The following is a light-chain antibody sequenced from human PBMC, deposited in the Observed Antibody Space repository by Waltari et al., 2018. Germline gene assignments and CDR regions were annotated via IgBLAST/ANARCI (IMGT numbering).Light chain of an antibody. Sequence: EIVMTLSPATLSVSPGERATLSCRASQSVSSNFAWYQQKPGQAPRLLIYGASTRATGIPARFSGSGSGTEFTLTISSLQSEDFAVYYCKQYNNWPFTFGQGTKLEIK. J-gene: IGKJ2*01. CDR3: KQYNNWPFT. CDR2: GAS. CDR1: QSVSSN. V-gene: IGKV3-15*01.